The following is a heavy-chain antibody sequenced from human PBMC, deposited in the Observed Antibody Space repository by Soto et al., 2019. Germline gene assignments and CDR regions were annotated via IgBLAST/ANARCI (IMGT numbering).Heavy chain of an antibody. D-gene: IGHD6-13*01. CDR3: ARARKQQLVSYFDY. J-gene: IGHJ4*02. CDR1: GGSISSYY. CDR2: IYYSGST. V-gene: IGHV4-59*01. Sequence: QVQLQESGPGLVKPSETLSLTCTVSGGSISSYYWSWIRQPPGKGLEWIGYIYYSGSTNYNPSLKSLVTISVDTSTNQFSLKLSSVTAADTAVYYCARARKQQLVSYFDYWGQGTLVTVSS.